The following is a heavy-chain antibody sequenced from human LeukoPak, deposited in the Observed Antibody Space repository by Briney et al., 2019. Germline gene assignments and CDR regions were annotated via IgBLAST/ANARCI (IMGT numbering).Heavy chain of an antibody. CDR1: GGSINSYY. CDR2: IYYSAST. J-gene: IGHJ5*02. V-gene: IGHV4-59*01. D-gene: IGHD5-24*01. Sequence: SETLSLTCTVSGGSINSYYWSWLRQPPGKGLEWIGYIYYSASTNYNPSLKSRVTISVDTSKNQFSLKMSSVTAADTAVYYCARARDGHINNWFDPWGQGTLVTVSS. CDR3: ARARDGHINNWFDP.